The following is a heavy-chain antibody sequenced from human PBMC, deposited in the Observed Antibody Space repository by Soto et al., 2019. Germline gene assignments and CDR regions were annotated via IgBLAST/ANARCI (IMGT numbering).Heavy chain of an antibody. CDR3: IRASGVAGTGEYF. J-gene: IGHJ4*02. D-gene: IGHD6-19*01. CDR1: GFDFSTYW. CDR2: ISGGGGT. V-gene: IGHV3-74*02. Sequence: EVQLVESGGGLVQPGGSLRLSCAASGFDFSTYWMHWVRQAPGKGLVWVSRISGGGGTTYADSVEGRFTISRDNDKNILYLQMNSLTAEDTAMYYCIRASGVAGTGEYFWGQGTLVTVSS.